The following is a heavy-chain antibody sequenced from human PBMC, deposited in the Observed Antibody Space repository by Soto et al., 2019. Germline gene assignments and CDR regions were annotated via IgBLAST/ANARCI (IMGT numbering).Heavy chain of an antibody. CDR2: IYYSGST. CDR1: GGSLSSSSYY. Sequence: SETLSLTCTVSGGSLSSSSYYWGWIRQPPGKGLEWIGSIYYSGSTYYNPSLKSRVTISVDTSKNQFSLKLSSVTAADTAVYYCARLVSGGYGNWFHXWGQVTLVTVSX. CDR3: ARLVSGGYGNWFHX. V-gene: IGHV4-39*01. J-gene: IGHJ5*01. D-gene: IGHD5-12*01.